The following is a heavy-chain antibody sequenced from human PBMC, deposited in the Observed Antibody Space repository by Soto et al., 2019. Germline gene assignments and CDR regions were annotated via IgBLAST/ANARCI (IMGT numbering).Heavy chain of an antibody. Sequence: EVQLVESGGGLVQPGGSLRLSCAASGFTFSSYEMNWVRQAPGKGLEWVSYISSSGSTIYYADSVKGRFTISRDNAKNSLYLQMNSLRAEDTAFYYWARGQYSSGGGYFDYWGQETLVTVSS. CDR1: GFTFSSYE. V-gene: IGHV3-48*03. J-gene: IGHJ4*02. D-gene: IGHD6-19*01. CDR2: ISSSGSTI. CDR3: ARGQYSSGGGYFDY.